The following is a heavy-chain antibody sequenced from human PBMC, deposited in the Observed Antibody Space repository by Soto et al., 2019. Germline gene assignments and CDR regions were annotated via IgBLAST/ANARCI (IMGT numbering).Heavy chain of an antibody. Sequence: QVQLVPSGAEVKKPGASVKVSCKASGYPFTSYGISWVRQATGQGLEWMRWISAYKGHTNYAQKLQGRVTMTTDTSTSTAYRELRSLRSEATAVYSCARYEGCGQLSCWGQGTRVNVSS. J-gene: IGHJ4*02. V-gene: IGHV1-18*01. CDR2: ISAYKGHT. CDR3: ARYEGCGQLSC. CDR1: GYPFTSYG. D-gene: IGHD3-10*01.